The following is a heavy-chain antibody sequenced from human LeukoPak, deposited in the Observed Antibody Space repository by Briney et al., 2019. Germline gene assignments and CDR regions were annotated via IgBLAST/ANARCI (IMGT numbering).Heavy chain of an antibody. CDR1: GGTFSSYA. CDR3: ARGRLGILGNYDYVWGSYREYYFDY. Sequence: AASVKVSCKASGGTFSSYAISWVRQAPGRGLEWMGGIIPIFGTANYAQKFQGRVTITADESTSTAYMELSSLRSEDTAVYYCARGRLGILGNYDYVWGSYREYYFDYWGQGTLVTVSS. J-gene: IGHJ4*02. D-gene: IGHD3-16*02. CDR2: IIPIFGTA. V-gene: IGHV1-69*13.